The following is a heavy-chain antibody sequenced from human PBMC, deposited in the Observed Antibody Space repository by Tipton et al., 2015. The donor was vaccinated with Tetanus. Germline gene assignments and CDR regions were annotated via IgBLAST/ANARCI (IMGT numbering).Heavy chain of an antibody. V-gene: IGHV1-3*04. D-gene: IGHD3-16*01. Sequence: QSGAEVKKPGASMKVSCKASGYTFTRNAMHWVRQAPGRRLEWMGWIYTDNGNTVYSQSFQGRVTMTSSSAITTAYMELSSLRSDDTAVYYCAVRNKYGYGSTDHWGQGTLVTVSS. CDR3: AVRNKYGYGSTDH. CDR1: GYTFTRNA. J-gene: IGHJ4*02. CDR2: IYTDNGNT.